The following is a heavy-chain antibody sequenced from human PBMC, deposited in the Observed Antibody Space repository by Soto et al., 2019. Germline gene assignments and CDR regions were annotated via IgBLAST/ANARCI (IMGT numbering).Heavy chain of an antibody. D-gene: IGHD4-4*01. CDR1: GFTFSSYA. CDR3: ARPLWSNDYSGGYFDL. Sequence: QVQLVESGGGVVQPGRSLRLSCAASGFTFSSYAMHWVRQAPGKGLEWVAVISYDGSNKYYADSVKGRFTISRDNSKNTPDLQMNSLRAEDTAVYYCARPLWSNDYSGGYFDLWGRGTLVTVSS. CDR2: ISYDGSNK. V-gene: IGHV3-30-3*01. J-gene: IGHJ2*01.